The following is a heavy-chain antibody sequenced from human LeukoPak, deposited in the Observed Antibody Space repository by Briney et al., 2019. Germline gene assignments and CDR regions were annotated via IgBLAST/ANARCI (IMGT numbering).Heavy chain of an antibody. D-gene: IGHD6-6*01. Sequence: GGSLRLSCAASGFTFTHSWMSWVRQAPGKGLEWVANIKQDGSEKYYVHSVEGRFTISRDNTKNSLSLQMNSLRAEDTAVYYCVRALGSSSADSWGQGTLVTVSS. CDR2: IKQDGSEK. CDR1: GFTFTHSW. CDR3: VRALGSSSADS. J-gene: IGHJ4*02. V-gene: IGHV3-7*01.